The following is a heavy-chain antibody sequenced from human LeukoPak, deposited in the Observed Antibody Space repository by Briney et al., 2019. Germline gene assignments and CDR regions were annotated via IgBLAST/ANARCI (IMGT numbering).Heavy chain of an antibody. CDR2: ISSSGGTI. D-gene: IGHD2-2*01. V-gene: IGHV3-48*01. CDR3: ARDLRGYCSGTSCYDNWFDP. CDR1: GFTFSSYS. J-gene: IGHJ5*02. Sequence: GGSLRLSCAAHGFTFSSYSMNWVRQAPGKGLERVSYISSSGGTIYYADSVKGGFTISRDNATNSLYLQMSSLRAEDTAVYYCARDLRGYCSGTSCYDNWFDPWGQGTLVTVSS.